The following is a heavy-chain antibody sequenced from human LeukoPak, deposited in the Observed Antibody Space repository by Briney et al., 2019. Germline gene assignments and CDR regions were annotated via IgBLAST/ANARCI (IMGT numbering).Heavy chain of an antibody. CDR2: IKTSGNT. CDR1: GGSISSGGYY. J-gene: IGHJ4*02. Sequence: SETLSLTCTVSGGSISSGGYYWHWIRQPAGKGLEWIGRIKTSGNTNYNSSLKTRVTISIDTSKNHFSLKLTSVTAADTAVYFCARGGNSDFWSGSTFTYWGQGALVTVSS. CDR3: ARGGNSDFWSGSTFTY. V-gene: IGHV4-61*02. D-gene: IGHD3-3*01.